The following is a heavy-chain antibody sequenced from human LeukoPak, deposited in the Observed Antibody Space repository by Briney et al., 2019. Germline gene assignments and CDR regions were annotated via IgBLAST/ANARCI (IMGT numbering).Heavy chain of an antibody. Sequence: ASVKVSCKASGYTFTSYDINWVRQATGQGLEWMGWMNPNSGNTGYAQKFQGRVTITADESTSTAYMELSSLRSEDTAVYYCARGSPPSSVTTYGDFDYWGQGTLVTVSS. CDR2: MNPNSGNT. D-gene: IGHD4-17*01. CDR1: GYTFTSYD. V-gene: IGHV1-8*01. J-gene: IGHJ4*02. CDR3: ARGSPPSSVTTYGDFDY.